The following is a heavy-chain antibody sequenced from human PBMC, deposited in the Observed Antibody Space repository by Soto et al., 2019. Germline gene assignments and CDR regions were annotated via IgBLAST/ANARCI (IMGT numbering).Heavy chain of an antibody. CDR3: ARGLVSGTSCSGGWYFFDY. J-gene: IGHJ4*02. V-gene: IGHV4-34*01. D-gene: IGHD3-10*01. Sequence: QVQLQQWGAGLLKPSETLSLTCAVHGGSFSGYSWTWIRQSPGKGLEWIGQINVAGSAIYHPSLKGRVTISVGTSNNEFFLDLSSVTAADTAIYSCARGLVSGTSCSGGWYFFDYWGQGTLVTVSS. CDR2: INVAGSA. CDR1: GGSFSGYS.